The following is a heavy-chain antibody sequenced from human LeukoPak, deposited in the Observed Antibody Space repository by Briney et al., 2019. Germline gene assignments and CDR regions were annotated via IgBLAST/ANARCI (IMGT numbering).Heavy chain of an antibody. CDR1: GGSFSGYY. CDR3: ARGGVVVVQRRSFDY. J-gene: IGHJ4*02. CDR2: INHSGST. Sequence: PSETLSLTCAVYGGSFSGYYWSWIRQPPGKGLEWIGEINHSGSTNYNPSLKSRVTISVDTSKNQFSLKLSSVTAADTAVYYCARGGVVVVQRRSFDYWGQGTLVTVSS. V-gene: IGHV4-34*01. D-gene: IGHD3-22*01.